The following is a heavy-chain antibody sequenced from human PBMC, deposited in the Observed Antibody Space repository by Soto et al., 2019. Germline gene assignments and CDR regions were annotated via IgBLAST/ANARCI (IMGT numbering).Heavy chain of an antibody. V-gene: IGHV3-7*04. D-gene: IGHD3-10*01. CDR3: ARVMVRAAPLYYYYMDV. CDR1: GFTFSSYW. Sequence: GGSLRLSCAASGFTFSSYWMSWVRQAPGKGLEWVANIKQDGSEKYYVDSVKGRFTISRDNAKNSLYLQMNSLRAEDTAVYYCARVMVRAAPLYYYYMDVWGKGTTVTVSS. CDR2: IKQDGSEK. J-gene: IGHJ6*03.